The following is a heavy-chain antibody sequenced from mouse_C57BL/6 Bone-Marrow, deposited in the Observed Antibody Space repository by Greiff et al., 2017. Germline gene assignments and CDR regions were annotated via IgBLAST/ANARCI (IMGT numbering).Heavy chain of an antibody. CDR1: GYAFSSYW. Sequence: QVQLKQSGAELVKPGASVKISCKASGYAFSSYWMNWVKQRPGKGLEWIGQIYPGDGDTNYNGKFKGKATLTADKSSSTAYMQLSSLTSEDSAVYFCAREGWDYDGGYYFDYWGQGTTLTVSS. CDR2: IYPGDGDT. D-gene: IGHD2-4*01. V-gene: IGHV1-80*01. J-gene: IGHJ2*01. CDR3: AREGWDYDGGYYFDY.